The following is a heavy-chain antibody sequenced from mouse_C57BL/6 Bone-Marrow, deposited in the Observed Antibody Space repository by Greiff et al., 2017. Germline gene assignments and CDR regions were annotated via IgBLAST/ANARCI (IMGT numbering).Heavy chain of an antibody. V-gene: IGHV1-85*01. CDR2: IYPRDGST. D-gene: IGHD1-1*01. Sequence: VQLQQSGPELVKPGASVKLSCKASGYTFTSYDINWVKQRPGQGLEWIGWIYPRDGSTKYNEKFKGKATLTVDTSSSTAYMELHSLTSEDSAVYFCARRLIYYGSSFYWYFDVWGTGTTVTVSS. J-gene: IGHJ1*03. CDR3: ARRLIYYGSSFYWYFDV. CDR1: GYTFTSYD.